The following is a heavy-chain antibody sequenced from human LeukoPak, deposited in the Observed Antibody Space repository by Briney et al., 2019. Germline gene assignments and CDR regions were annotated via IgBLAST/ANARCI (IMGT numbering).Heavy chain of an antibody. CDR2: IIPIFGTA. CDR3: ASGGWVVGNYFDY. D-gene: IGHD1-26*01. J-gene: IGHJ4*02. V-gene: IGHV1-69*06. Sequence: GASVKVSCKASGGTFSSYAISWVRQAPGQGLEWMGGIIPIFGTANYAQKFQGRVTITADKSTSTAYMELSSLRSEGTAVYYCASGGWVVGNYFDYWGQGTLVTVSS. CDR1: GGTFSSYA.